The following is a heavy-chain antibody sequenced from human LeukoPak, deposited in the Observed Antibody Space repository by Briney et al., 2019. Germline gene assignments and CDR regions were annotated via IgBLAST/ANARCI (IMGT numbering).Heavy chain of an antibody. J-gene: IGHJ6*02. CDR2: ISSSGSTI. V-gene: IGHV3-48*03. CDR3: AREPYYYGMDV. CDR1: GFTFSSYE. Sequence: GGSLRLSCAASGFTFSSYEMNWVRQAPGKGLEWVSYISSSGSTIYYADSVKGRFTISRDNAKNLLYLQMNSLRAEDTAVYYCAREPYYYGMDVWGQGTTVTVSS.